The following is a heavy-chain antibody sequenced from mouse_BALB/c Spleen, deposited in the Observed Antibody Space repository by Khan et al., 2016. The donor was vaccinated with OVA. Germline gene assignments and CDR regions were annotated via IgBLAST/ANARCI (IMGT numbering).Heavy chain of an antibody. V-gene: IGHV1-4*01. CDR1: GYTFNSYT. D-gene: IGHD2-12*01. Sequence: RKEDGAELARPGASVKMSCKASGYTFNSYTIHWIKPRPGQGLEWIGYINPGNGYSNYNQKFKDKGTLTTDKSSTTAYLQMSSLTSDDSAVYYCVRDGANHGNDGWFGYWGQGTLVTVSA. CDR3: VRDGANHGNDGWFGY. J-gene: IGHJ3*01. CDR2: INPGNGYS.